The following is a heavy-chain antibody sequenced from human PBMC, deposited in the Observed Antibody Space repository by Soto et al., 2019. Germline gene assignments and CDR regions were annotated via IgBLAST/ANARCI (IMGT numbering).Heavy chain of an antibody. V-gene: IGHV3-30*18. CDR1: GFTFRNYG. D-gene: IGHD6-13*01. CDR3: AKGDAAGTFGYYAMDV. J-gene: IGHJ6*02. Sequence: GGSLRLSCAASGFTFRNYGVHWVRQAPGKGLEWVAVISNDGSNKYYGDSVKGRFTISRDNSKNALYLQVNSLRGEDTAVYYCAKGDAAGTFGYYAMDVWGQGTTVTVSS. CDR2: ISNDGSNK.